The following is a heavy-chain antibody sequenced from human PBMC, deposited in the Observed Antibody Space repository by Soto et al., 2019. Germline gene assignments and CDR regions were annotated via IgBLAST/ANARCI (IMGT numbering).Heavy chain of an antibody. D-gene: IGHD4-17*01. J-gene: IGHJ2*01. CDR3: ARKSDGDYVDWYFDL. Sequence: QVQLVQSGAEVKKPGSSVKVSCEASGGTFSSYAISWVRQAPGQGLEWMGGIIPIFGTANYAQKFQGRVTITADESTSTAYMELSSLRSEDTAVYYCARKSDGDYVDWYFDLWGRGTLVTVSS. V-gene: IGHV1-69*12. CDR2: IIPIFGTA. CDR1: GGTFSSYA.